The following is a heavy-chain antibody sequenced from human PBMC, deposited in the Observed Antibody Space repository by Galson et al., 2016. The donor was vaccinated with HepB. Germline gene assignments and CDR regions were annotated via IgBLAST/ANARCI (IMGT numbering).Heavy chain of an antibody. Sequence: TLSLTCIVTGGSINSAGHYWSWVRQHPGRGLEWIGHIYYSGNTFYNPSLQSRPNISLDTSKNQFSLRLNSVTAADTAVYFCARLETGMVFDHWGHGTLVAVSS. J-gene: IGHJ4*01. D-gene: IGHD3-10*01. CDR3: ARLETGMVFDH. CDR2: IYYSGNT. CDR1: GGSINSAGHY. V-gene: IGHV4-31*03.